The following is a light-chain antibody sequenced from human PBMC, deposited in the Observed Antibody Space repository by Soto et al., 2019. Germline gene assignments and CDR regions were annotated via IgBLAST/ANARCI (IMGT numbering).Light chain of an antibody. V-gene: IGLV1-40*01. CDR1: SSNIGAGYD. Sequence: QSALTQPPSVSGAPGQRVTISCTGSSSNIGAGYDVHWYQQLPGTAPKLLIYGNNNRPSGVPDRFSGSKSGTSASLAITGLQAEDEADYYCQTYDGLSALYVFGSGTKVTVL. J-gene: IGLJ1*01. CDR2: GNN. CDR3: QTYDGLSALYV.